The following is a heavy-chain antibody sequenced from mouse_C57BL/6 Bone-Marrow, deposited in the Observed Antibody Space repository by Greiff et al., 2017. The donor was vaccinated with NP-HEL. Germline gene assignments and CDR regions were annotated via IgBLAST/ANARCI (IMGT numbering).Heavy chain of an antibody. V-gene: IGHV5-17*01. CDR3: AKEARDYYAMDY. CDR2: ISSGSSTI. J-gene: IGHJ4*01. D-gene: IGHD3-3*01. CDR1: GFTFSDYG. Sequence: EVKLVESGGGLVKPGGSLKLSCAASGFTFSDYGMHWVRQAPEKGLEWVAYISSGSSTIYYADTVKGRFTISRDNAKNTLFLQMTSLRSEDTAMYYCAKEARDYYAMDYWGQGTSVTVSS.